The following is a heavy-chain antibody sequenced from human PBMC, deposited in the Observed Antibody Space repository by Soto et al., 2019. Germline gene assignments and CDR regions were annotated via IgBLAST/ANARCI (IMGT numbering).Heavy chain of an antibody. D-gene: IGHD3-3*01. CDR3: ATRAADYDFWSGYYSYYYYMDV. V-gene: IGHV4-59*08. J-gene: IGHJ6*03. CDR2: IYYSGST. CDR1: GGSISSYY. Sequence: QVQLQESGPGLVKPSETLSLTCTVSGGSISSYYWSWIRQPPGKGLEWIGYIYYSGSTNYNPSLKSRVTISVDTSKNQFPLKLSSVTAADTAVYYCATRAADYDFWSGYYSYYYYMDVWGKGTTVTVSS.